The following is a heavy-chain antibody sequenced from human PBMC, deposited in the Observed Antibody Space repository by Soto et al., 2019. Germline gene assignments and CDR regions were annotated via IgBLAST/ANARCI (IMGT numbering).Heavy chain of an antibody. J-gene: IGHJ4*02. D-gene: IGHD2-2*01. V-gene: IGHV3-33*01. CDR1: GFTFASFA. CDR2: IYYDGTKK. Sequence: GGSLRLSCATSGFTFASFAMHWVRQAPGKGLEWVAVIYYDGTKKNYVDSVKGRFTISRDNSKNTLYLQMNTLRAEDTAVYYCARDLSGYCDSTNCYAYYFDYWGQGALVTVSS. CDR3: ARDLSGYCDSTNCYAYYFDY.